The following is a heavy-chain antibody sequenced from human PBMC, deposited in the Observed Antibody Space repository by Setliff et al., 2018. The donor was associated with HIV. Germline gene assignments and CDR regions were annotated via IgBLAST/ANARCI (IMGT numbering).Heavy chain of an antibody. CDR1: GFTFSSYW. Sequence: PGGSLRLSCAASGFTFSSYWMSWVRQAPGKGLEWVANIKQDGSEKYYVDSVKGRFTISRDNAENSLYLQMNSLRAEDTAVYYCAREPDITGTGDYYMDVWGKGTTVTVSS. CDR2: IKQDGSEK. V-gene: IGHV3-7*03. CDR3: AREPDITGTGDYYMDV. J-gene: IGHJ6*03. D-gene: IGHD1-20*01.